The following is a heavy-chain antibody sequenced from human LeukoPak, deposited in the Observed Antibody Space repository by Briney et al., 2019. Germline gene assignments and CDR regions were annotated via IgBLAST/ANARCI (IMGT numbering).Heavy chain of an antibody. V-gene: IGHV3-53*05. CDR3: ARSKSYDSSGYYFDY. Sequence: GGSLRLSCAAAGFTAITNDRTWVRQAPGKGLEWVSVLYSDGNTKYADSVQGRFTIARDTSKNTLYLQMNSLRAEDTAVYYCARSKSYDSSGYYFDYWGQGTLVTVSS. CDR2: LYSDGNT. D-gene: IGHD3-22*01. CDR1: GFTAITND. J-gene: IGHJ4*02.